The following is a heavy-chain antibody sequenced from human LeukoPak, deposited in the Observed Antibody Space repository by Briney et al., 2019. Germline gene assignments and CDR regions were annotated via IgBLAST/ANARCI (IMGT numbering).Heavy chain of an antibody. CDR2: LSGSGVST. V-gene: IGHV3-23*01. J-gene: IGHJ6*03. D-gene: IGHD2-2*03. CDR1: GFTFSSYW. CDR3: AKRYTRGDVGYYYYMDV. Sequence: GGSLRLSCAASGFTFSSYWMSWVRQAPGKGLEWVSGLSGSGVSTYYADSVKGRFTISRDNSKNTLYLQMNSLRAEDTAIYYCAKRYTRGDVGYYYYMDVWGKGTTVTVSS.